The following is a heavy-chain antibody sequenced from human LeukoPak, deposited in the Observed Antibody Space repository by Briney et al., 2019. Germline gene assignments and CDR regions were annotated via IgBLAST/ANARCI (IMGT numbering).Heavy chain of an antibody. CDR2: INHSGST. D-gene: IGHD3-10*01. CDR3: ARFLARSGYYGSGGYYKTHFDY. CDR1: GGSFSGYY. Sequence: PSETLSLTSTVYGGSFSGYYWSWIRQPPGKGLEWIGEINHSGSTNYNPSLKSRVTISVDTSKNQFSLKLSSVTAADTAVYYCARFLARSGYYGSGGYYKTHFDYWGQGTLVTVSS. V-gene: IGHV4-34*01. J-gene: IGHJ4*02.